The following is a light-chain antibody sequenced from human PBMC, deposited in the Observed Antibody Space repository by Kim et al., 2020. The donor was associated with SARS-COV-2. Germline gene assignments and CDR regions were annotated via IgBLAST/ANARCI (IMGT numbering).Light chain of an antibody. J-gene: IGLJ1*01. Sequence: RGTTACTGSSSNIGAGYDVHWYQQLPGTAPKLLIYGNSNRPSGVPDRFSGSKSGTSASLAITGLQAEDEADYYCQSYDSSLSGYVFGTGTKVTVL. CDR3: QSYDSSLSGYV. V-gene: IGLV1-40*01. CDR1: SSNIGAGYD. CDR2: GNS.